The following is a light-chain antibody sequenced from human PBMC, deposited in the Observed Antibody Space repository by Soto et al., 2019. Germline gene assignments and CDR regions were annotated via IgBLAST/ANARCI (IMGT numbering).Light chain of an antibody. J-gene: IGKJ4*01. V-gene: IGKV3D-11*01. CDR2: DAS. CDR3: QQRSSR. CDR1: QDVGSK. Sequence: EIVMTQSPATLSVSPGERATLSCRASQDVGSKLAWYQQKPGQAPRLLISDASNRATGIPARFSGSGSGTDFTLTISSLEPEDFAVYYCQQRSSRFGGGTKVDIK.